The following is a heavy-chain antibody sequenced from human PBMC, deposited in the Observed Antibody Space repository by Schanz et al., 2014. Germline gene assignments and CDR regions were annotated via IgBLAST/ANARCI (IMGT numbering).Heavy chain of an antibody. V-gene: IGHV3-53*01. CDR1: GFTVNTNY. CDR2: VYMSAAST. J-gene: IGHJ3*01. Sequence: EVQLVESGGGLIQPGGSLRLSCAVSGFTVNTNYMSWVRQAPGKGLEWVSTVYMSAASTRYADSVKGRFIISRDSSKNKLFLQMNSLRPEDTALYFCARDEGRDGYNLAFDVWGQGTLVTVSS. D-gene: IGHD5-12*01. CDR3: ARDEGRDGYNLAFDV.